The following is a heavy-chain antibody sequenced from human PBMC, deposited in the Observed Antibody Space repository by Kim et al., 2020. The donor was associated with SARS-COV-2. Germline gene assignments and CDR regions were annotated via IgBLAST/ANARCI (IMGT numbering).Heavy chain of an antibody. CDR3: AKAGPGRVAYYYYGMDV. J-gene: IGHJ6*02. Sequence: KGRFTISRDNSKNTLYLQMNSLRAEDTAVYYCAKAGPGRVAYYYYGMDVWGQGTTVTVSS. V-gene: IGHV3-23*01.